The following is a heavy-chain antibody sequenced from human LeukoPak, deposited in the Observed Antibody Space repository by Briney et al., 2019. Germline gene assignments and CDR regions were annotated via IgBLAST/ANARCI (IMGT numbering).Heavy chain of an antibody. CDR1: GGSISTSY. CDR2: IYYSGST. Sequence: SETLSLTCTVSGGSISTSYWNWIRQPPGKGLEWIGHIYYSGSTNYNPSLKSRVTISVDTSKNQFSLKLSSVTAADTAVYYCARGDPVGLFDDWGQGILVTVSS. V-gene: IGHV4-59*08. J-gene: IGHJ4*02. CDR3: ARGDPVGLFDD. D-gene: IGHD1-26*01.